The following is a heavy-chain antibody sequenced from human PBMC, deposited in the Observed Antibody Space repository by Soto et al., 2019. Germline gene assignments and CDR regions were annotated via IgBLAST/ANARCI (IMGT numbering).Heavy chain of an antibody. CDR2: ISGSGGST. CDR3: AKASIAAAGYPDYYYGMDV. V-gene: IGHV3-23*01. D-gene: IGHD6-13*01. J-gene: IGHJ6*02. CDR1: GFTFSSYA. Sequence: GGSLRLSCAASGFTFSSYAMSWVRQAPGKGLECVSAISGSGGSTYYADSVKGRFTISRDNSKNTLYLQMNSLRAEDTAVYYCAKASIAAAGYPDYYYGMDVWGQGTTVTVSS.